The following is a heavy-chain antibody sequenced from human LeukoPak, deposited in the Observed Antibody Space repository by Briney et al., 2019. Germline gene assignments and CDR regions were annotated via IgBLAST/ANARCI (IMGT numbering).Heavy chain of an antibody. CDR3: AKAVEDTAMGTGLDY. D-gene: IGHD5-18*01. CDR1: GFTFSIYG. V-gene: IGHV3-23*01. Sequence: PGGSLRLSCAASGFTFSIYGMSWVRQAPGRGLEWVSAMSGSGGSTYYADSVKGRFTISRDNSKNTLYLQMNSLRAEDTAVYYCAKAVEDTAMGTGLDYWGQGTLVTVSS. J-gene: IGHJ4*02. CDR2: MSGSGGST.